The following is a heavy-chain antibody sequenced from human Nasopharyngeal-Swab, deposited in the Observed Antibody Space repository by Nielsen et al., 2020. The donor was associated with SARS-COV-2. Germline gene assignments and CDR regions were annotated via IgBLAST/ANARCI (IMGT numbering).Heavy chain of an antibody. V-gene: IGHV3-33*06. J-gene: IGHJ4*02. D-gene: IGHD5-18*01. CDR2: IWYDGSNK. Sequence: GGSLRLSCAASGFTFSSYGMHWVRQAPGKGLEWVAVIWYDGSNKYYADSVKGRFTISRDNSKNTLYLQMNSLRAEDTAVYYCAKDPRNTAMVNYFDYWGQGTLVTVSS. CDR3: AKDPRNTAMVNYFDY. CDR1: GFTFSSYG.